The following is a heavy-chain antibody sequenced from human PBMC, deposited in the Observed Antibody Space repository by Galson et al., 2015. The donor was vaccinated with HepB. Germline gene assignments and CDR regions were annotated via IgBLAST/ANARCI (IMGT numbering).Heavy chain of an antibody. D-gene: IGHD3-22*01. Sequence: SVKVSCKASGYTFTSYGISWVRQAPGQGLEWMGWISAYNGNTNYAQKLQGRVTMTTDTSTSTAYMELRSLRSDDTAVYYCARPPDGYYYDSSGYYPLDYWGQGTLVTVSS. J-gene: IGHJ4*02. CDR2: ISAYNGNT. CDR3: ARPPDGYYYDSSGYYPLDY. CDR1: GYTFTSYG. V-gene: IGHV1-18*01.